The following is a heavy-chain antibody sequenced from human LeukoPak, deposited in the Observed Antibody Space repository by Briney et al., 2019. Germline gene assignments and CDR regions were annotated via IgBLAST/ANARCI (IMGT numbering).Heavy chain of an antibody. CDR2: IYYSGST. J-gene: IGHJ2*01. D-gene: IGHD3-22*01. Sequence: SETLSLTCTVSGGSISSYYWSWIRQPPGKGLEWIGYIYYSGSTNYNPSLKSRVTISVDTSKNQFSLKLSSVTAADTAVYYRARTMYYYDSSGYYHWYFDLWGRGTLVTVSS. CDR1: GGSISSYY. V-gene: IGHV4-59*01. CDR3: ARTMYYYDSSGYYHWYFDL.